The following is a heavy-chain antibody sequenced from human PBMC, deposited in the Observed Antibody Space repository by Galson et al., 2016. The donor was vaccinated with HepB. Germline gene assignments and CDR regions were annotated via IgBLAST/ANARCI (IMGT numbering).Heavy chain of an antibody. CDR2: IRKRANSYTT. D-gene: IGHD3-10*02. J-gene: IGHJ3*01. Sequence: SLRLSCAASGFTFSNYGMTWVRQAPGKGLEWVGRIRKRANSYTTEYGASVKGRFSVSRDDSKNALYLQMNSLKSEDTAVYHCARVNAMIRDRGTLDLWGHGTLVTVSS. V-gene: IGHV3-72*01. CDR1: GFTFSNYG. CDR3: ARVNAMIRDRGTLDL.